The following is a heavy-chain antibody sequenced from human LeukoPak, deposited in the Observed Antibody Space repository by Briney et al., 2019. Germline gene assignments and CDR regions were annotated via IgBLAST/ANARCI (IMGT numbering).Heavy chain of an antibody. D-gene: IGHD3-22*01. CDR2: IKPDGSEK. CDR1: GFTFSSYW. J-gene: IGHJ6*02. Sequence: GGSLRLSCAASGFTFSSYWMSWVRQAPGKGLEWVANIKPDGSEKYYVDSVKGRFTISRDNAKNSLYLQVNSLRPEDTAVYYCARDLMYYYDSSGYPDYYGMDVWGQGTTVTVSS. V-gene: IGHV3-7*01. CDR3: ARDLMYYYDSSGYPDYYGMDV.